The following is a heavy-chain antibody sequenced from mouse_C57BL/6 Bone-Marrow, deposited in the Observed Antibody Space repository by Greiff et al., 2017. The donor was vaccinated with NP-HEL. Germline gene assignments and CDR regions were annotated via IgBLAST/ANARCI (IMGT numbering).Heavy chain of an antibody. D-gene: IGHD1-1*01. CDR3: ARTGVATDYAMDY. Sequence: QVHVKQSGAELVRPGTSVKMSCKASGYTFTNYWIGWAKQRPGHGLEWIGDIYPGGGYTNYNEKFKGKATLTADKSSSTAYMQFSSLTSEDSAIYYCARTGVATDYAMDYWGQGTSVTVSS. J-gene: IGHJ4*01. V-gene: IGHV1-63*01. CDR1: GYTFTNYW. CDR2: IYPGGGYT.